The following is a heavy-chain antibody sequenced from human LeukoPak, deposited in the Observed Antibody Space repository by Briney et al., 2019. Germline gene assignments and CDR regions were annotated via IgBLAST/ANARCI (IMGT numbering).Heavy chain of an antibody. D-gene: IGHD1-26*01. CDR2: ISTSGTTM. CDR1: GFTFSNFN. V-gene: IGHV3-48*01. Sequence: GGSLRLSCAASGFTFSNFNMKWVRQAPGKGLEWVSYISTSGTTMFYADSEKGRFTISRDSAKSSLYLQMNNLRAEDTAVYYCARQGATGGIDYWGQGTLVTVSS. J-gene: IGHJ4*02. CDR3: ARQGATGGIDY.